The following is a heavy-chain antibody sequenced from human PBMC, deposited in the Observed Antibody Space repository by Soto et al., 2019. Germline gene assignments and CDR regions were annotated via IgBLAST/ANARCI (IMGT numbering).Heavy chain of an antibody. CDR1: GGSFSGYY. D-gene: IGHD2-21*02. Sequence: PSETLSLTCTVYGGSFSGYYWSWIRQPPGKGLEWIGELNYSGSTNYNPSLKSRVTISVDTSKNQFSLQLNSVTAADTAVYYCARGGYGGNSGLGHFDYRRQGTLVTVSS. V-gene: IGHV4-34*01. J-gene: IGHJ4*02. CDR2: LNYSGST. CDR3: ARGGYGGNSGLGHFDY.